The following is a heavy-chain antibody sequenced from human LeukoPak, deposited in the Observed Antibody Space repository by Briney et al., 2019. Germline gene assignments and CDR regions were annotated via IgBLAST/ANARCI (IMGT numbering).Heavy chain of an antibody. CDR3: ARAGFYASGSYYPPPPPYYGMDV. CDR2: INPKSGDT. D-gene: IGHD3-10*01. J-gene: IGHJ6*02. Sequence: GASVKVSCKASGYTFTDFYLHWVRQAPGQGFEWIGWINPKSGDTNYAQTFQGRVTMTGDRSTGTAYMELNEVTSDDAAVYFCARAGFYASGSYYPPPPPYYGMDVWGQGTTVSVSS. CDR1: GYTFTDFY. V-gene: IGHV1-2*02.